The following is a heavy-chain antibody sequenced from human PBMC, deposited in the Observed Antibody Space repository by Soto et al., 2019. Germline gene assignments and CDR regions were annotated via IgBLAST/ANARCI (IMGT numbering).Heavy chain of an antibody. J-gene: IGHJ6*02. CDR2: ISGSGGST. CDR1: GFTFSSYA. Sequence: GGSLRLSCAASGFTFSSYAMSWVRQAPGKGLEWVSAISGSGGSTYYADSVKGRFTISRDNSKNTLYLQMNSLRAEDTAVYYCAKSKIFVLVGGLFSVGDYYGMDVWGQGTTVTVSS. V-gene: IGHV3-23*01. D-gene: IGHD3-10*01. CDR3: AKSKIFVLVGGLFSVGDYYGMDV.